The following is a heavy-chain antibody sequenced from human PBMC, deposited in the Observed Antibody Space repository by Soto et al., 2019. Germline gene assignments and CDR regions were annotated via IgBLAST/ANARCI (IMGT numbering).Heavy chain of an antibody. Sequence: QVQLVESGGGVVQPGRSLRLCCAASGFTFSSYGMPWVRQAPGKGLEWVAALWYDGSKKYYADSVKGRFTISRDNPKNMLYLQMNSLRAEDTAMYYCARDLGGPVDTAVVKYYYHGMDVWGQGTTVTVSS. CDR2: LWYDGSKK. V-gene: IGHV3-33*01. CDR3: ARDLGGPVDTAVVKYYYHGMDV. J-gene: IGHJ6*02. CDR1: GFTFSSYG. D-gene: IGHD5-18*01.